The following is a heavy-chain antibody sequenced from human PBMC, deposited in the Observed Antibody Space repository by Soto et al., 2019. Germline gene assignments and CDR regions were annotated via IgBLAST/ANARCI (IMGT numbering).Heavy chain of an antibody. D-gene: IGHD3-22*01. CDR1: GESFIGYY. J-gene: IGHJ4*02. Sequence: PSETLSLTCAVYGESFIGYYWTWIRQPPGKGLEWIGEINHRGYTNYNPSLKSRVTISVDTSKNQFSLKLSSVTAADTAVYYCARRSATMIVMYGYFDYWGQGTLVTVSS. V-gene: IGHV4-34*01. CDR2: INHRGYT. CDR3: ARRSATMIVMYGYFDY.